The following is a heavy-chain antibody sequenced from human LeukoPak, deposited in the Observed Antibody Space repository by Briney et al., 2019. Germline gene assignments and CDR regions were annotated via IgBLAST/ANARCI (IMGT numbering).Heavy chain of an antibody. CDR3: ARVGGYSYGSPPDAFDI. CDR1: GYTFTGYY. V-gene: IGHV1-2*02. J-gene: IGHJ3*02. CDR2: INPNSGDT. D-gene: IGHD5-18*01. Sequence: GAPVKVSCKASGYTFTGYYMHWVRQAPGRGLEWMGWINPNSGDTKYAQKFQGRVTMTRDTSTSRVYMELSSLRSEDTAVYYCARVGGYSYGSPPDAFDIWGQGTMVTVSS.